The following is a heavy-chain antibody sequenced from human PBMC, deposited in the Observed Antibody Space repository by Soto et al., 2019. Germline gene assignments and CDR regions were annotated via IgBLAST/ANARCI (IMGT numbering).Heavy chain of an antibody. CDR2: IYDNGSN. J-gene: IGHJ4*02. D-gene: IGHD3-16*01. CDR1: GGSISSGGYY. V-gene: IGHV4-31*03. Sequence: SETLSLTCTVSGGSISSGGYYWSWIRQHPGKGLEWIGYIYDNGSNYYNSSLKSRVTMSVDTSKNQFSLKASDTAMYYCARPGDLGTNFYFKYWGQGTLVTVSS. CDR3: ARPGDLGTNFYFKY.